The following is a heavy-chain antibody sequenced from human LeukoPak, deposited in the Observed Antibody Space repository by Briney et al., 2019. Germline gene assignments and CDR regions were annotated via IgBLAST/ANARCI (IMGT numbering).Heavy chain of an antibody. J-gene: IGHJ5*02. CDR1: GGSISSGGYS. V-gene: IGHV4-30-2*01. CDR2: IYHSGST. D-gene: IGHD3-10*01. CDR3: ARRDDSGTFDP. Sequence: TSETLSLTCTVSGGSISSGGYSLTWIRQPPGKGLEWIGYIYHSGSTYSNPSLKSRVAISVDRSKNQFSLKLNSVTAADTAVYYCARRDDSGTFDPWGQGTLVTVSS.